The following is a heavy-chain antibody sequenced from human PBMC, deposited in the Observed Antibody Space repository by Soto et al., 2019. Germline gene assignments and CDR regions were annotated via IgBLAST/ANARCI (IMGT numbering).Heavy chain of an antibody. D-gene: IGHD2-2*01. CDR3: ARDKARTMPNWFDP. Sequence: GGSLRLSCAASGFTFSSYAMHWVRQAPGKGLEWVAVISYDGSNKYYADSVKGRFTISRDNSKNTLYLQMNSLRAEDTAVYYCARDKARTMPNWFDPWGQGTLVTVSS. CDR2: ISYDGSNK. J-gene: IGHJ5*02. CDR1: GFTFSSYA. V-gene: IGHV3-30-3*01.